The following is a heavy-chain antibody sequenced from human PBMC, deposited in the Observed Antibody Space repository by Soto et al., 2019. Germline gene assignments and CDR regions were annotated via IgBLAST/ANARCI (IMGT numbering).Heavy chain of an antibody. J-gene: IGHJ3*01. D-gene: IGHD2-2*02. CDR1: GYTFSTYG. V-gene: IGHV1-18*01. Sequence: QAQLVQSGGEMKKPGASVKVSCKASGYTFSTYGITWVRQAPGQGLDWMGWINPLKGDTKSAANFQDRVTMTTDTSTRTAYMELRSLRSDDTAVYYCARVKVPAAILGAFDLGGQGTLVTVSS. CDR3: ARVKVPAAILGAFDL. CDR2: INPLKGDT.